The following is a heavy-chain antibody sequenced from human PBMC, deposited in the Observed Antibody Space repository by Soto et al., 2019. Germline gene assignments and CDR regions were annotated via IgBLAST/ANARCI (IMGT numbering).Heavy chain of an antibody. V-gene: IGHV1-18*01. J-gene: IGHJ3*02. Sequence: GASVKVSCKASGYTFTNFGISWVRQAPGQGLEWMGWISAYNGNTNYAQKFQGRVTMTTDTSTSTAYMEVRSLRFDDTAVYYCARETRMTAFDIWGQGTMVTVSS. D-gene: IGHD2-15*01. CDR1: GYTFTNFG. CDR3: ARETRMTAFDI. CDR2: ISAYNGNT.